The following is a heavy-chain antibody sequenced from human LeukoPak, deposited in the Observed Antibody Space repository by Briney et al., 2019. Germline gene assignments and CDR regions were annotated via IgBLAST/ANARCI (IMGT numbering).Heavy chain of an antibody. V-gene: IGHV3-23*01. CDR1: GFTFSSYG. D-gene: IGHD4-17*01. CDR2: ISGSGGST. CDR3: AKDQGPYGDPSDAFDI. J-gene: IGHJ3*02. Sequence: GGTLRLPCSASGFTFSSYGMSWVRQAPGKGLEWVSAISGSGGSTYYADSVKGRFTISRDNSKNTLYLQVNSLRAEDTAVYYCAKDQGPYGDPSDAFDIWGQGTMVTVSS.